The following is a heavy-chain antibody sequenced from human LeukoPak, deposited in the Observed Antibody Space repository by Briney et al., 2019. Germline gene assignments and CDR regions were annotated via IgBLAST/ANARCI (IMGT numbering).Heavy chain of an antibody. CDR2: VYNTGTT. J-gene: IGHJ4*02. CDR1: GGSISSYH. D-gene: IGHD6-13*01. CDR3: ARDRIAETATGYDC. V-gene: IGHV4-4*07. Sequence: SETLSLTCTVSGGSISSYHWSWIRQSAGRELEWIGRVYNTGTTNSNPSLKSRVTMSVDTSKNRFSLKLTSVTAADTAVYFCARDRIAETATGYDCWGQGTLVTVSS.